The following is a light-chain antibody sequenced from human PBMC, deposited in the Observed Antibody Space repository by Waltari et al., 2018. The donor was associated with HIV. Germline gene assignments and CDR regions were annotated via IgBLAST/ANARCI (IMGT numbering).Light chain of an antibody. V-gene: IGLV1-47*01. Sequence: QAVLTQPPSASGTPGQRVTISCSGSSSNIGYNYVYWYQQIPGTAPKLLIYRNTKRPSGGPDRFSGAKSGTSASRTISGLRSDDEADYYCVAWDDSLSGHVVIGGGTKLTVL. CDR2: RNT. J-gene: IGLJ2*01. CDR3: VAWDDSLSGHVV. CDR1: SSNIGYNY.